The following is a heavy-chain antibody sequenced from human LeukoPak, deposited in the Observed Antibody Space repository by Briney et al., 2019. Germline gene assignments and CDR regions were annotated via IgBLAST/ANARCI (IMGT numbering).Heavy chain of an antibody. D-gene: IGHD3-9*01. CDR1: GGSISSSSYY. V-gene: IGHV4-39*01. J-gene: IGHJ4*02. Sequence: SETLSLTCTVSGGSISSSSYYWGWIRQPPGKGLEWIGSIYYSGSTYYNPSLKSRVTISVDTSKNQFSLKLSSVTAADTALYYCARQYYDILTGYYNAGVDYWGQGTLVTVSS. CDR3: ARQYYDILTGYYNAGVDY. CDR2: IYYSGST.